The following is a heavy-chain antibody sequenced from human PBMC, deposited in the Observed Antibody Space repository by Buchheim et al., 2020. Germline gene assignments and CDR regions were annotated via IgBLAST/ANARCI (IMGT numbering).Heavy chain of an antibody. J-gene: IGHJ5*01. CDR2: IKQDGSEK. Sequence: EVQLVESGGGLVQPGGSLSLSCAASGFIFSSYWMSWVRQAPGKGLEWVANIKQDGSEKYYVASVKGRFTISRDNAKNSLYLQMNSLRAEDTAVYYCARGNKWELIRGSRYWFDSWGQGTL. D-gene: IGHD1-26*01. CDR3: ARGNKWELIRGSRYWFDS. CDR1: GFIFSSYW. V-gene: IGHV3-7*01.